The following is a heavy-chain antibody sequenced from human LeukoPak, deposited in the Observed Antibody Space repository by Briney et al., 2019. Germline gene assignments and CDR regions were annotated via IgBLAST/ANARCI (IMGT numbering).Heavy chain of an antibody. CDR2: INPNSGGT. D-gene: IGHD3-10*01. CDR3: ARVGPLGNYYGSGSSKY. CDR1: GYTFTSYY. J-gene: IGHJ4*02. Sequence: GASVKVSCKASGYTFTSYYMHWVRQAPGQGLEWMGWINPNSGGTNYAQKFQGRVTMTRDTSISTAYMELSRLRSDDTAVYYCARVGPLGNYYGSGSSKYWGQGTLVTVSS. V-gene: IGHV1-2*02.